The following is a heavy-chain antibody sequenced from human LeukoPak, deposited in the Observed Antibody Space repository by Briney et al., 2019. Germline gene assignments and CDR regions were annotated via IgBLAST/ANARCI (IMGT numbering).Heavy chain of an antibody. CDR3: TSRLYRYDLTSIVDY. Sequence: PGRSLRLSCAASGFTFSNAWMSWVRQAPGKGLEWVGRIKSKTDGGTTDYAAPVKGRFTISRDDSKNTLYLQMNSLKTEDTAVYYCTSRLYRYDLTSIVDYWGQGTLVTVSS. D-gene: IGHD3-16*02. V-gene: IGHV3-15*01. CDR2: IKSKTDGGTT. CDR1: GFTFSNAW. J-gene: IGHJ4*02.